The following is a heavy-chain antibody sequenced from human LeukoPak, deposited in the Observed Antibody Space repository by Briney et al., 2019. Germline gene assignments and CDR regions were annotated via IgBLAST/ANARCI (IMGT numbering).Heavy chain of an antibody. V-gene: IGHV2-5*01. D-gene: IGHD2-15*01. Sequence: ESGPTLVKPTQTLTLTCTFSGFSLSTSGVGVGWIRQPPGKALEWLALIYWNDDKRYSPSLKSRLTITKDTSKNQVVLTMTNMDPVDTATYYCAHRRGDIVVVVAATPGINFDYWGQGTLVTVSS. CDR1: GFSLSTSGVG. CDR2: IYWNDDK. J-gene: IGHJ4*02. CDR3: AHRRGDIVVVVAATPGINFDY.